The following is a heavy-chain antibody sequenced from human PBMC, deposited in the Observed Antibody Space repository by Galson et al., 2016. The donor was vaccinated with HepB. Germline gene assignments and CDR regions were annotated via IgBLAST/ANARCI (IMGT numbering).Heavy chain of an antibody. D-gene: IGHD2-2*01. CDR3: AHAPNLYYFDN. J-gene: IGHJ4*02. V-gene: IGHV3-7*03. CDR2: IKQDGSER. Sequence: SLRLSCAASGFTVSSNYMRWVRQAPGKGLEWVANIKQDGSERYYVDSVKGRFTISRDNAKNSLYLQMNSLRVEDTAVYYCAHAPNLYYFDNWGQGTLVTASS. CDR1: GFTVSSNY.